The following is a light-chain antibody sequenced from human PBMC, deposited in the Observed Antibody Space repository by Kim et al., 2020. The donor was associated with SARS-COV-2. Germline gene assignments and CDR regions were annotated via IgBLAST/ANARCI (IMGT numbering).Light chain of an antibody. V-gene: IGLV3-1*01. Sequence: SYELTQPPSVSVSPGLTASITCSGDKLWDKYACWYQQKPGQSPVLVIYQDSKRPSGIPERFSGSNFGNTATLTISGTQAMDGADYYCQAWDSSTVVFGGGTQLTVL. J-gene: IGLJ2*01. CDR1: KLWDKY. CDR2: QDS. CDR3: QAWDSSTVV.